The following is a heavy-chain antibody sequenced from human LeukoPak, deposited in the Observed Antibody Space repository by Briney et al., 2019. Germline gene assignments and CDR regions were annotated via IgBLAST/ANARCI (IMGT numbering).Heavy chain of an antibody. Sequence: PGGTLRLSCAASGLTVSSNHMSWVRQAPGKGLEWVSSISSSSSYIYYADSVKGRFTISRDNAKNSLYLQMNSLRAEDTAVYYCARDSSNYYGSGSFSPSPDYWGQGTLVTVSS. CDR1: GLTVSSNH. V-gene: IGHV3-21*01. J-gene: IGHJ4*02. CDR2: ISSSSSYI. D-gene: IGHD3-10*01. CDR3: ARDSSNYYGSGSFSPSPDY.